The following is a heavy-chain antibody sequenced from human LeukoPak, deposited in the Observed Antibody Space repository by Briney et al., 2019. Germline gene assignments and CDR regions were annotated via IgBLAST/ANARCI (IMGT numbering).Heavy chain of an antibody. CDR1: GFTFSSYG. D-gene: IGHD2-2*01. CDR3: ARDLLSDIVVVPAAMGD. Sequence: GGSLRLSCAASGFTFSSYGMHWVCQAPGKGLEWVAVIWYDGSNKYYADSVKGRFTISRDNSKNTLYLQMNSLRAEDTAVYYCARDLLSDIVVVPAAMGDWGQGTLVTVSS. CDR2: IWYDGSNK. V-gene: IGHV3-33*01. J-gene: IGHJ4*02.